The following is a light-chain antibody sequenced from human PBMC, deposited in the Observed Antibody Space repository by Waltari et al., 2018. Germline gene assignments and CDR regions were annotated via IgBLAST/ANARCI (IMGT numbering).Light chain of an antibody. Sequence: QSALTQPASVSGSPGQSSTISCTGTGNDIGSYNLLSWYQQHPGQAPRLIIYEVTKRPPGVSSRFSGSKSGNTASLTISGLQAEDEAKYFCCSYIGSNMLVFGGGTNLTVL. J-gene: IGLJ3*02. V-gene: IGLV2-23*02. CDR3: CSYIGSNMLV. CDR2: EVT. CDR1: GNDIGSYNL.